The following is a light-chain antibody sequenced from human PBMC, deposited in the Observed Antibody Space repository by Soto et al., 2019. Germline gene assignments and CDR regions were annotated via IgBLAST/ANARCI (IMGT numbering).Light chain of an antibody. CDR1: QTISTW. V-gene: IGKV1-5*01. J-gene: IGKJ1*01. Sequence: DIQMTQSPSTLSASVGDRVTITCRASQTISTWLAWYQQKPGKAPNLLIYDASRLQSGVPSRFSGSGSGTEFTLTISSLQPDDFATYYCQQYNSYSWTFGLGTNVEIK. CDR3: QQYNSYSWT. CDR2: DAS.